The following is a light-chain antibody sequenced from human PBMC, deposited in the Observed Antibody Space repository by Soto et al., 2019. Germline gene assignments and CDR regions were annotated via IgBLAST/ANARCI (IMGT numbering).Light chain of an antibody. CDR2: DAS. J-gene: IGKJ2*01. CDR3: QQRSNWPYT. V-gene: IGKV3-11*01. Sequence: EIVLTQSTATLSLSPGERATLSCRASQSVSSYLAWYQQKPGQAPRLLIYDASKRATGIPARFSGSGSGTDLTLTISSLEPEAFAVYYCQQRSNWPYTVGQGTNREIK. CDR1: QSVSSY.